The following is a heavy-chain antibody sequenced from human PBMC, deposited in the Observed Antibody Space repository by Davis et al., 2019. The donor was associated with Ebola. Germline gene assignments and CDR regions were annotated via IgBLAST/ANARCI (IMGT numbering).Heavy chain of an antibody. CDR3: ARDLSGDNILCPDY. J-gene: IGHJ4*02. V-gene: IGHV1-2*02. Sequence: ASVKVSCKASEFTFTDYYMHWVRQAPGQGLEWMGWIKLNSGGTNYAQRFQDRVTMTRDTSISTAYMELSSLTSDDTAVYYCARDLSGDNILCPDYWGQGTLVTVSS. CDR1: EFTFTDYY. D-gene: IGHD1-26*01. CDR2: IKLNSGGT.